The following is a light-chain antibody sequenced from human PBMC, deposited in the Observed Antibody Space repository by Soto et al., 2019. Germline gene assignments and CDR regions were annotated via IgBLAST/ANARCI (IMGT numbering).Light chain of an antibody. J-gene: IGKJ2*01. CDR2: GAS. Sequence: EIVMTQSPATLSVSPAERATLSCRASQSVSSNLRWYQQKPGQAPRLLIYGASTRATDIPARFSGSGSGTEVTLGISSLQSEDLAVYYYQEYNNWPRGTFGQGTELEVK. V-gene: IGKV3-15*01. CDR3: QEYNNWPRGT. CDR1: QSVSSN.